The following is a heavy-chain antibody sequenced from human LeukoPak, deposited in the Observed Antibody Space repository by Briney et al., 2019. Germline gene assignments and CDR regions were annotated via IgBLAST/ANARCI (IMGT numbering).Heavy chain of an antibody. V-gene: IGHV4-4*07. D-gene: IGHD3-10*01. Sequence: SETLSLTCSVSGGSFSSYFWSWVRQPAGKGLEWIGRIYPSGNTNYNPSLKSRVTLSVDTSKTQFSLRLSSVTAADTAVYYCANSNSGSYVYWGQGTLVTVSS. CDR2: IYPSGNT. CDR3: ANSNSGSYVY. CDR1: GGSFSSYF. J-gene: IGHJ4*02.